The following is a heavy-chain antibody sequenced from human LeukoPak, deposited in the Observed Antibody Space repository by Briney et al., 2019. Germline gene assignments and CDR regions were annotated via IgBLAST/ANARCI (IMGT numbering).Heavy chain of an antibody. CDR1: GFTFSSYG. Sequence: GGSLRLSCAASGFTFSSYGMHWVRQAPGKGLEWVAVISYDGSNKYYADSVKGRFTISRDNSKNTLYLQMNSLRAEDTAVYYCARDYDFWSGYVFDYWGQGTLVTVSS. CDR2: ISYDGSNK. D-gene: IGHD3-3*01. J-gene: IGHJ4*02. V-gene: IGHV3-30*03. CDR3: ARDYDFWSGYVFDY.